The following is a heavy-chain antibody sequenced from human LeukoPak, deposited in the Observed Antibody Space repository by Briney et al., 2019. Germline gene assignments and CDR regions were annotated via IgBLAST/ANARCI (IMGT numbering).Heavy chain of an antibody. CDR1: GFTFSSYA. J-gene: IGHJ4*02. V-gene: IGHV3-30-3*01. CDR3: ARDLVAVAERAY. CDR2: ISYDGSNK. Sequence: PGGSLRLSCAASGFTFSSYAMHWVRQAPGKGLEWVAVISYDGSNKYYADSVKGRFTISRDNSKNTLYLQMNSLRAEDTAVYYCARDLVAVAERAYWGQGTLVTVSS. D-gene: IGHD6-19*01.